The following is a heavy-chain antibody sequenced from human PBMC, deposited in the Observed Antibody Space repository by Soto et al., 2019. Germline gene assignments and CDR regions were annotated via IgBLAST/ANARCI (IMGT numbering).Heavy chain of an antibody. Sequence: LRLSCAASGFTFDDYAMHWVRQAPGKGLEWVSGISWNSGSIGYADSVKGRFTISRDNAKNSLYLQMNSLRAEDTALYYCAKGQPGYCSGGSCLDAFDIWGQGTMVTVSS. V-gene: IGHV3-9*01. D-gene: IGHD2-15*01. CDR2: ISWNSGSI. J-gene: IGHJ3*02. CDR1: GFTFDDYA. CDR3: AKGQPGYCSGGSCLDAFDI.